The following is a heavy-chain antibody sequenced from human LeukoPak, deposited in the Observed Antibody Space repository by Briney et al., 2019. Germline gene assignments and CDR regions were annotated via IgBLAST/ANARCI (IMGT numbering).Heavy chain of an antibody. Sequence: TXYXMHWVRQAPGQGLEWMGIINPSGGSTSYAQKFQGRVTMTRDTSTSTVYMELSSLRSEDTAVYYCARARGTIFGVVTRFDYWGQGTLVTVSS. CDR3: ARARGTIFGVVTRFDY. CDR1: TXYX. D-gene: IGHD3-3*01. CDR2: INPSGGST. V-gene: IGHV1-46*01. J-gene: IGHJ4*02.